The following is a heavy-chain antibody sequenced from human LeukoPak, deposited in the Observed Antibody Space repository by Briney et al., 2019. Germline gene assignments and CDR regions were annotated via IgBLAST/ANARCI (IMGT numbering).Heavy chain of an antibody. Sequence: GGSLRLSCAASGFTVSSNYMSWVRQAPGKGLEWVSVIYSGGSTYYADSVKGRFTISRDNSKNTLYLQMNNLRAEDTAVYYCAKGSTGSSYTSADYWGRGTLVTVSS. J-gene: IGHJ4*02. CDR2: IYSGGST. V-gene: IGHV3-66*01. D-gene: IGHD1-26*01. CDR1: GFTVSSNY. CDR3: AKGSTGSSYTSADY.